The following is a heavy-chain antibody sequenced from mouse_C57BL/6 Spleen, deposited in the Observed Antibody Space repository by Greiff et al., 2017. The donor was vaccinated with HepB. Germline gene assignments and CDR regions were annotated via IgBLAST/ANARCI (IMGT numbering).Heavy chain of an antibody. Sequence: VKLMESGPGLVQPSQSLSITCTVSGFSLTSYGVHWVRQSPGKGLEWLGVIWSGGSTDYNAAFISRLSISKDNSKSQVFFKMNSLQDDEKAIYYCARSRDEYVGWFAYWGQGTLVTVSA. D-gene: IGHD5-1*01. V-gene: IGHV2-2*01. CDR2: IWSGGST. CDR3: ARSRDEYVGWFAY. J-gene: IGHJ3*01. CDR1: GFSLTSYG.